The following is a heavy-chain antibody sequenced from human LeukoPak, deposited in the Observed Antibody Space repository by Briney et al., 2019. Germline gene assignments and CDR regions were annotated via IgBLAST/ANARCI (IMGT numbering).Heavy chain of an antibody. J-gene: IGHJ4*02. CDR2: ISAYNGNT. Sequence: ASVKVSCKASGYTFTSYGISWVRQAPGQGLEWMGWISAYNGNTNCAQKLQGRVTMTTDTSTSTAYMELRSLRSDDTAVYYCARHCSSTSCYDHNDYWGQGTLVTVSS. CDR1: GYTFTSYG. D-gene: IGHD2-2*01. V-gene: IGHV1-18*01. CDR3: ARHCSSTSCYDHNDY.